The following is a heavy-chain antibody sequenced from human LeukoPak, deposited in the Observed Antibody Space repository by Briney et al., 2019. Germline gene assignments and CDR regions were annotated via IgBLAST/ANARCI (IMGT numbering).Heavy chain of an antibody. CDR1: GFTFSSYI. V-gene: IGHV3-21*01. CDR2: ISSSSSYI. CDR3: ASAYRDIVVVPAALRFDP. D-gene: IGHD2-2*01. J-gene: IGHJ5*02. Sequence: KPGGSLRVSCAASGFTFSSYIMNWVRQAPGKGLEWVSSISSSSSYIYYTDSVKGRFTISTDNAKNSLYLQMNSLRAEDTAVYYCASAYRDIVVVPAALRFDPWGQGTLVTVSS.